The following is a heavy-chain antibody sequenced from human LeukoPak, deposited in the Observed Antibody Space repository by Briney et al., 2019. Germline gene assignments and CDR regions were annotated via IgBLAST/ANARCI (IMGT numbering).Heavy chain of an antibody. J-gene: IGHJ4*02. Sequence: SETLSLTCTVSGGSISSYYWSWIRQPPGKGLEWIGYVFYSGSTNYNPSLKSRVTISVDMSKNQFSLKLTSVTAADTAVYYCAREVGDYVGVFDYWGQGTLVTVFS. CDR3: AREVGDYVGVFDY. D-gene: IGHD4-17*01. V-gene: IGHV4-59*01. CDR2: VFYSGST. CDR1: GGSISSYY.